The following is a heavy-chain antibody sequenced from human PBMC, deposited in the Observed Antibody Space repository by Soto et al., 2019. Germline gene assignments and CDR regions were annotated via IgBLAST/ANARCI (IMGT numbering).Heavy chain of an antibody. CDR1: GYTCTKYY. V-gene: IGHV1-2*02. CDR2: ISPKSGGT. D-gene: IGHD2-21*02. CDR3: ARPPGYISDWHYFDL. J-gene: IGHJ4*02. Sequence: ASVKVSCKASGYTCTKYYMHGVLQSPVQGFEWMGRISPKSGGTNYAQKFQSRVSMTWDTSLKTAYMELSSLISEDTAVYYCARPPGYISDWHYFDLWGQGTLVTVSS.